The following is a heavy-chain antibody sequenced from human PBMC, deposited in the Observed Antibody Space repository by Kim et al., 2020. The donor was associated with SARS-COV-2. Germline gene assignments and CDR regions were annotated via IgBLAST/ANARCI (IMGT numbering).Heavy chain of an antibody. CDR1: GYSFTSYW. CDR3: ARHLGAFPTNIWEPERGFDY. D-gene: IGHD1-26*01. CDR2: IDPSDSYT. Sequence: GESLKISCKGSGYSFTSYWISWVRQMPGKGLEWMGRIDPSDSYTNYSPSFQGHVTISADKSISTAYLQWSSLKASDTAMYYCARHLGAFPTNIWEPERGFDYWGQGTLVTVSS. J-gene: IGHJ4*02. V-gene: IGHV5-10-1*01.